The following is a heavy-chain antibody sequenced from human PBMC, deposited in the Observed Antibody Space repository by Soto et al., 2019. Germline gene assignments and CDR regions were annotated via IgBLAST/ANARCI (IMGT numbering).Heavy chain of an antibody. CDR2: ISAYNGNT. CDR3: AREFEVSPPSEAHFDY. J-gene: IGHJ4*02. D-gene: IGHD3-16*01. CDR1: GYTFTSYG. V-gene: IGHV1-18*01. Sequence: ASVKVSCKASGYTFTSYGISWVRQAPGQGLEWMGWISAYNGNTNYAQKLQGRVTMTTDTSTSTAYMELRSLRSDDTAVYYCAREFEVSPPSEAHFDYWGQGTLVTVAS.